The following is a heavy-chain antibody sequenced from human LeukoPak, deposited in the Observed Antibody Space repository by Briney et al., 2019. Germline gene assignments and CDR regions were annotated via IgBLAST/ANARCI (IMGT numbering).Heavy chain of an antibody. J-gene: IGHJ1*01. CDR3: ATNGWYCLDH. Sequence: SETLSLTCTVSGGPISSSSYYWGWIRQPPGKGLEWIGSIYYSGSTYYNPSLKSRVTISVDTSKNQFSLKLNSVTAADTAVYYCATNGWYCLDHWGQGALVTVSS. V-gene: IGHV4-39*07. D-gene: IGHD6-19*01. CDR1: GGPISSSSYY. CDR2: IYYSGST.